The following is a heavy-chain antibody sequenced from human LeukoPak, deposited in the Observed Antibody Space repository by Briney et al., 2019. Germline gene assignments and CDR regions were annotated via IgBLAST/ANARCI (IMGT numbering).Heavy chain of an antibody. CDR1: GGSVSSSSYY. CDR2: IHYSGST. V-gene: IGHV4-39*01. CDR3: ARTYGGTYYTDY. D-gene: IGHD1-26*01. J-gene: IGHJ4*02. Sequence: SETLSLTCTVSGGSVSSSSYYWGWIRQSPGKGLEWIGNIHYSGSTDYNPSLKSRVTISGDTSKNPFSLKLISLTAADTAVYYCARTYGGTYYTDYWGQGTLVTVSS.